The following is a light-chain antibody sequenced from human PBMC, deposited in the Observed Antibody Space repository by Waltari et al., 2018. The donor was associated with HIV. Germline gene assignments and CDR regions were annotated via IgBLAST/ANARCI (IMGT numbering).Light chain of an antibody. Sequence: DIQMTQSPSSLSASVGARVTITCRASQGISSYLAWYRQKPGKVPELLIYGASTLQSGVPSRFSGSGSGTDFTLTISSLQPEDVATYFCQKYNSAPRTFGKGTKVEIK. CDR1: QGISSY. CDR2: GAS. CDR3: QKYNSAPRT. J-gene: IGKJ1*01. V-gene: IGKV1-27*01.